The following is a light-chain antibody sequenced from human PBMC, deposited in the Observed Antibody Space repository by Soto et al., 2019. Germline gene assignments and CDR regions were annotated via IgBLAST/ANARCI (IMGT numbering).Light chain of an antibody. CDR2: DAS. CDR1: QSISSW. Sequence: DIQMTQSPSTLSASVGDRVTITCRASQSISSWLAWYQQKPGKAPKLLIYDASSLESGVPSRFSGSGSGTEFTLTISSLQPYDFATYYCQQYNSYSQGFTFGPGTKVDIK. J-gene: IGKJ3*01. CDR3: QQYNSYSQGFT. V-gene: IGKV1-5*01.